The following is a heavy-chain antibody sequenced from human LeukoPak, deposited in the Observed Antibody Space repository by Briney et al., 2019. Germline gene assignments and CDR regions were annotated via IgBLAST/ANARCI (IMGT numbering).Heavy chain of an antibody. CDR2: IKQDGSGK. Sequence: GGSLRLSCAASGFTFSSYWMSWVRQAPGKGLEWVANIKQDGSGKYYVDSVKGRFTISRDNAKNSLYLQMNSLRAEDTAVYYCARDRIAVAGTRYYFDYWGQGALVTVSS. J-gene: IGHJ4*02. V-gene: IGHV3-7*01. CDR1: GFTFSSYW. CDR3: ARDRIAVAGTRYYFDY. D-gene: IGHD6-19*01.